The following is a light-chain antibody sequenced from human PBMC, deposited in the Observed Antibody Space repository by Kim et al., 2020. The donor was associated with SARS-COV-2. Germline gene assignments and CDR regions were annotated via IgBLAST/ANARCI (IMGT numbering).Light chain of an antibody. CDR2: QDN. V-gene: IGLV3-1*01. J-gene: IGLJ1*01. CDR1: ELGDEY. Sequence: HGQTASITCSGDELGDEYVSWYQQKPGQSPVVVIYQDNQRPSGMPERFSGSNSGNTATLTISGAQAMDEADYYCQAWDSSTHNYVFGAGTKVTVL. CDR3: QAWDSSTHNYV.